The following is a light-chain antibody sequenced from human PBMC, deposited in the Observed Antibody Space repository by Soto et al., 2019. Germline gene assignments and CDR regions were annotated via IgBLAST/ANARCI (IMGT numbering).Light chain of an antibody. CDR2: DVS. Sequence: IQMTQSPSTLSASVGDTVTITCRASQRISGWLAWYQQKPGKAPKLLIYDVSSLLRGVPSRFSGSGSGTECTLTISSLQPDDFATYYCQQYDSYLGTFGQGTKVEL. V-gene: IGKV1-5*01. J-gene: IGKJ1*01. CDR1: QRISGW. CDR3: QQYDSYLGT.